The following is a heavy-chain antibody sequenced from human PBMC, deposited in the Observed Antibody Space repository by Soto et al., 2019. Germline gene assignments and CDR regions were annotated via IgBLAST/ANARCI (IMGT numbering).Heavy chain of an antibody. Sequence: SLRLSCAASGFTFSSYGMHWVRQAPGKGLEWVAVISYDGSNKYYADSVKGRFTISRDNSKNTLYLQMNSLRAEDTAVYYCASHGGYYGGNPRDYWGQGTLVTVSS. CDR1: GFTFSSYG. CDR3: ASHGGYYGGNPRDY. J-gene: IGHJ4*02. D-gene: IGHD4-17*01. CDR2: ISYDGSNK. V-gene: IGHV3-30*03.